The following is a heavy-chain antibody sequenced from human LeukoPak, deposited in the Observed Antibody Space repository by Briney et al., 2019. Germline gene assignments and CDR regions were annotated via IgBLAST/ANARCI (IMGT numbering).Heavy chain of an antibody. Sequence: GGSLRLSCAASGFTYSSFWMTWVRQAPGRGLEWVANIKQDGSEKYYVDSVKGRFTTSRDNAKNSLYLQMNSLRAEDTAVYYCARDPYFSFDYWGQGTLVTVSS. V-gene: IGHV3-7*04. CDR1: GFTYSSFW. D-gene: IGHD2/OR15-2a*01. J-gene: IGHJ4*02. CDR2: IKQDGSEK. CDR3: ARDPYFSFDY.